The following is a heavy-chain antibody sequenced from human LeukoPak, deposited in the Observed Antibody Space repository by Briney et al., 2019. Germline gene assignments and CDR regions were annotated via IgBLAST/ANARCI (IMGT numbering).Heavy chain of an antibody. J-gene: IGHJ6*03. CDR1: GFTFSAYE. Sequence: GGSLRLSCAASGFTFSAYEMNWVRQAPGKGLEWVSYIGSSGSTVYYADSVKGRFTISRDNAKNSLYLQMNSLRAEDTAVYYCAREVLLWFGEITQDYYMDVWGKGTTVTISS. CDR2: IGSSGSTV. CDR3: AREVLLWFGEITQDYYMDV. D-gene: IGHD3-10*01. V-gene: IGHV3-48*03.